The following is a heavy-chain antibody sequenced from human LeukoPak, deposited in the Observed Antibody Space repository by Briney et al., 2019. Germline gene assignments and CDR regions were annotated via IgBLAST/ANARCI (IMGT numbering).Heavy chain of an antibody. CDR1: GGTFSSYA. V-gene: IGHV1-69*05. D-gene: IGHD3-3*01. CDR2: IIPIFGTA. J-gene: IGHJ5*02. Sequence: GSSVKVSCKASGGTFSSYAISWVRQAPGQGLEWMGGIIPIFGTANYAQKFQGRVTITTDESTTTAYMELSSLRSEETAVYFCVRTYYDFWSGYYTVGGNWFDPWGQGTLVTVSS. CDR3: VRTYYDFWSGYYTVGGNWFDP.